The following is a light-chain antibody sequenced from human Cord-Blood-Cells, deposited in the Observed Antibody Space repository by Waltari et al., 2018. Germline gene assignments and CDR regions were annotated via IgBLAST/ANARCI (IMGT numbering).Light chain of an antibody. CDR1: SSDVGSYNL. J-gene: IGLJ2*01. CDR3: CSYAGSSTFV. CDR2: EGN. Sequence: QSALTQPASVSGSPGQSITISCTGTSSDVGSYNLVSWYQQHPGKAPKLRIYEGNKRPSGVSNRFSGSKSGNTASLTISGRRAEDEADYYCCSYAGSSTFVFGGGTKLTVL. V-gene: IGLV2-23*03.